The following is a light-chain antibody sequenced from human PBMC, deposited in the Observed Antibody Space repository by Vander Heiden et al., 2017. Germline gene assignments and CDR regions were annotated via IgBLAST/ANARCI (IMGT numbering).Light chain of an antibody. CDR2: DVS. J-gene: IGLJ2*01. Sequence: QSALTQHPAASGSPGQSVTISCTGTSSDVGGYNYVSWYQQHPGKAPKLIVYDVSERPSGVPDRFSGSKSGNTASLTVSGLQAEDEADYYCSSYAGRNNVVFGGGTKLTVL. V-gene: IGLV2-8*01. CDR3: SSYAGRNNVV. CDR1: SSDVGGYNY.